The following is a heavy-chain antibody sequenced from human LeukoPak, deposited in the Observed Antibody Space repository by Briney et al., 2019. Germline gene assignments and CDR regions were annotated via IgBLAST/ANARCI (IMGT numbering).Heavy chain of an antibody. D-gene: IGHD2-15*01. CDR1: GGSISSSSYY. Sequence: SETLSLTCTVSGGSISSSSYYWGWIRQPPGKGLEWIGSIYYSGSTYYNPSLKSRVTISLDTSKNQFSLKLSSVTAADTAVYYCARAVRGYCSGGSCYHFDYWGQGTLVTVSS. CDR2: IYYSGST. CDR3: ARAVRGYCSGGSCYHFDY. J-gene: IGHJ4*02. V-gene: IGHV4-39*07.